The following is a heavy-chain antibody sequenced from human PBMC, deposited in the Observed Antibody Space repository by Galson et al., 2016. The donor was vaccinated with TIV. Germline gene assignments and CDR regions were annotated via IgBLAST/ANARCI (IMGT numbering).Heavy chain of an antibody. CDR2: MYYSGST. J-gene: IGHJ4*02. CDR1: GGSIKPYY. V-gene: IGHV4-59*01. CDR3: VRKSYDWNSVGYYFDY. D-gene: IGHD1-7*01. Sequence: LSLTCSVSGGSIKPYYWGWIRQPPGKGLEWIANMYYSGSTNYNPSLKSRVTISLDTSKNQVSLKLNSVTAADTAVYYCVRKSYDWNSVGYYFDYWGQGALVTVSS.